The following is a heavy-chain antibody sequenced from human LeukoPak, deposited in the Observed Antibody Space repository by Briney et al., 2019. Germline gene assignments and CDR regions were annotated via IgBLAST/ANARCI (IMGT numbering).Heavy chain of an antibody. J-gene: IGHJ4*02. CDR3: ARDKGGYCSSTSCFYSRFIDY. D-gene: IGHD2-2*01. CDR2: ISSSSSYI. CDR1: GFTFSSYS. V-gene: IGHV3-21*01. Sequence: GGSLRLSSAASGFTFSSYSMNWVRQAPGKGLEWVSSISSSSSYIYYADSVKGRFTISRDNAKNSLYLQMNSLRAEDTAVYYCARDKGGYCSSTSCFYSRFIDYWGQGTLVTVSS.